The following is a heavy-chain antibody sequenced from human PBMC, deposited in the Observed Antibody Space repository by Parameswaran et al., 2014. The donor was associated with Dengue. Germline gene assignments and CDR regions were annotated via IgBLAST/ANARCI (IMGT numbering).Heavy chain of an antibody. V-gene: IGHV1-18*04. J-gene: IGHJ2*01. Sequence: GARWIRQPQEGLEWMGWTSAYNGQTEYAQNFQGRVTMTTDTSTSTAYMELRRLRGDDTAVYYCASTSQNYHGSNGGDFDLWGRGTLVTVSS. CDR3: ASTSQNYHGSNGGDFDL. D-gene: IGHD3-22*01. CDR1: G. CDR2: TSAYNGQT.